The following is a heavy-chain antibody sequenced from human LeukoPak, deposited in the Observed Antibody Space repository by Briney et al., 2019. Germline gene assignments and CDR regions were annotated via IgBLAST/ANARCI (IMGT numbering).Heavy chain of an antibody. J-gene: IGHJ4*02. CDR2: ISSGSTYR. CDR3: ARDSERRDGFSLYFFDY. V-gene: IGHV3-21*01. CDR1: GFTFNSYT. Sequence: GGSLRLSCTASGFTFNSYTMNWVRQAPGKGLEWVSSISSGSTYRYYADSVKGRFTISRDNAENSLFLQMDSLRAEDTALYYSARDSERRDGFSLYFFDYWGRGTPVTVSS. D-gene: IGHD5-24*01.